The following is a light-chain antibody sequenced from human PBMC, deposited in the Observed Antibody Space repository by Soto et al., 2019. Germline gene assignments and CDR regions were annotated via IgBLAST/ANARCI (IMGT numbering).Light chain of an antibody. CDR2: EVN. CDR1: SSDVGGYNS. V-gene: IGLV2-8*01. Sequence: QSVLTQPPSASGSPGQSVTISCTGTSSDVGGYNSVSWYQQHPGNAPKLMIYEVNKRPSGVPDRFSGSKSGNTASLTVSGLQVEDEADYYCSSYGGSNNLVFGGGTKLTVL. CDR3: SSYGGSNNLV. J-gene: IGLJ2*01.